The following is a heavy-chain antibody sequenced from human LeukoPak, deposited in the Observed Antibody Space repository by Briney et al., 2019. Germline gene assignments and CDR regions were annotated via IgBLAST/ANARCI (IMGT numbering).Heavy chain of an antibody. CDR1: GGSFSSSSYY. CDR2: IYYGGST. D-gene: IGHD2-15*01. CDR3: ARDCRYPPTEGNRWFDP. Sequence: PSETLSLTCTVSGGSFSSSSYYWGWIRQPPGKGLEWIGSIYYGGSTYYNPSLKSRVTISIDTSKNQFSLKLNSVTAADTAVYYCARDCRYPPTEGNRWFDPWGQGTLVTVSS. J-gene: IGHJ5*02. V-gene: IGHV4-39*02.